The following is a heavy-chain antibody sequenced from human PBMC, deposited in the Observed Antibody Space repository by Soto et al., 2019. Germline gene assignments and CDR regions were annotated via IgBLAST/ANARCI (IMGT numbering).Heavy chain of an antibody. CDR1: GFTFSSYA. CDR3: ARDQGGTTLYYHGMDV. J-gene: IGHJ6*02. V-gene: IGHV3-30-3*01. D-gene: IGHD1-7*01. CDR2: ISYDGSNK. Sequence: QVQLVESGGGVVQPGRSLRLSCAASGFTFSSYAMHWVRQAPGKGLEWVALISYDGSNKYYADSVKGRFTISRDNSENTLYLQMNRLRPEDTAVYHCARDQGGTTLYYHGMDVWGQGTTVTVSS.